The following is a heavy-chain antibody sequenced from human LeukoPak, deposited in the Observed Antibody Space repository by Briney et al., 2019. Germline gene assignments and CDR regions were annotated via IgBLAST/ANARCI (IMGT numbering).Heavy chain of an antibody. J-gene: IGHJ5*02. Sequence: GGSLRLSCAASGFTFSSYGMHWVRQAPGKGLEWVAFIRYDGSNKYYADSVKGRFTISRDNSKNTLYLQMNSLRAEDTAVYYCAREVYYDSSGYWPLGWFDPWGQGTLVTVSS. V-gene: IGHV3-30*02. CDR1: GFTFSSYG. D-gene: IGHD3-22*01. CDR2: IRYDGSNK. CDR3: AREVYYDSSGYWPLGWFDP.